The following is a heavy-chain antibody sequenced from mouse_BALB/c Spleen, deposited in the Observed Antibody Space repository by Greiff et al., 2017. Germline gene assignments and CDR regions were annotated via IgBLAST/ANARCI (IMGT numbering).Heavy chain of an antibody. D-gene: IGHD3-1*01. V-gene: IGHV1S132*01. Sequence: QVQLQQSGAELVKPGASVKLSCKTSGYTFTSYWIQWVKQRPGQGLGWIGEIFPGTGTTYYNEKFKGKATLTIDTSSSTAYMQLSSLTSEDSAVYFCARRGSARATEAMDYWGQGTSVTVCS. CDR2: IFPGTGTT. J-gene: IGHJ4*01. CDR1: GYTFTSYW. CDR3: ARRGSARATEAMDY.